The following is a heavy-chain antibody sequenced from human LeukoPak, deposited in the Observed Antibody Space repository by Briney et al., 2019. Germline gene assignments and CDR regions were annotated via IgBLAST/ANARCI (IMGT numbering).Heavy chain of an antibody. CDR3: ARVAAAAYYDAFDI. J-gene: IGHJ3*02. CDR2: ISYDGSNR. Sequence: SCKASGYTFSSYAMHWVRQAPGKGLEWVAVISYDGSNRYYADSVKGRFTISRDNSKNTLYLQMNSLRAEDTAMYYCARVAAAAYYDAFDIWGQGTMATVSS. D-gene: IGHD6-13*01. CDR1: GYTFSSYA. V-gene: IGHV3-30*04.